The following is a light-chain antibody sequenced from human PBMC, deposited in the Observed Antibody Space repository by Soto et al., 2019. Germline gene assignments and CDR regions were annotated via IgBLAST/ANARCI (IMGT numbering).Light chain of an antibody. CDR3: QQHGTSPIT. CDR2: DAS. J-gene: IGKJ5*01. V-gene: IGKV3-20*01. Sequence: EVVMTQSPATLSVSPGERATLSCRASESVSRNLAWYQQKPGQAPRLLIYDASTRATGIPDRFSGSGSGTDFTLTISRLEPEDFAVYYCQQHGTSPITFGQGTRLEIK. CDR1: ESVSRN.